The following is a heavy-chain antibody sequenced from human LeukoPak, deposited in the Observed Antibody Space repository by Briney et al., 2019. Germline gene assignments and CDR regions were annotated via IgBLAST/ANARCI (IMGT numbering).Heavy chain of an antibody. V-gene: IGHV1-69*05. CDR1: GGTFSSYA. D-gene: IGHD1-26*01. CDR2: IIPIFGTA. CDR3: ARASGSYFDY. Sequence: ASVKVSCKASGGTFSSYAISWVRQAPGQGLEWMGGIIPIFGTANYAQKFQGRVTMTRNTSISTAYMELSSLRSEDTAVYYCARASGSYFDYWGQGTLVTVSS. J-gene: IGHJ4*02.